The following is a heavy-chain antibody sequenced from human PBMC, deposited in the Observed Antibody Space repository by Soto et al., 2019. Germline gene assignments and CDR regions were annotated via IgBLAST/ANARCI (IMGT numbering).Heavy chain of an antibody. V-gene: IGHV4-59*08. J-gene: IGHJ4*02. CDR3: ARRGSGKSFDY. Sequence: QVQLQESGPGLVKPSETLSLTCAVSGASISDYYWSWIRQPPGKGLEWIGYIYYTGSTNYNPSLTSRVTISVDTSKNQFSLKLSSVTAADTAVYYCARRGSGKSFDYWGQGTLVIVSS. CDR2: IYYTGST. CDR1: GASISDYY. D-gene: IGHD2-15*01.